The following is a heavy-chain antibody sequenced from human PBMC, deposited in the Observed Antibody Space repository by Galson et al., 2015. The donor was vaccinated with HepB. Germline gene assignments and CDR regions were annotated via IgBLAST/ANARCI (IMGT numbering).Heavy chain of an antibody. D-gene: IGHD3-3*01. CDR2: ISSSSSTI. J-gene: IGHJ4*02. CDR1: GFTFSSYS. CDR3: ARGSAEAIYDSWSAPLPRFDY. Sequence: SLRLSCAASGFTFSSYSMNWVRQAPGKGLEWVSYISSSSSTIYYADSVKGRFTISRDNAKNSLYLQMNSLRDEDTAVYYCARGSAEAIYDSWSAPLPRFDYWGQGTLVTVSS. V-gene: IGHV3-48*02.